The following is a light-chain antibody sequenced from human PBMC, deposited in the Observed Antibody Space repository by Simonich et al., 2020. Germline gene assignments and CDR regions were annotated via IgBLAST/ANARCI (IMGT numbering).Light chain of an antibody. CDR1: SGYSNYK. V-gene: IGLV9-49*01. CDR3: GADHGSGSNFVVV. J-gene: IGLJ2*01. CDR2: VGTGGIVG. Sequence: QPVLTQPPSASASLGASVTLTCTLSSGYSNYKVDWYQQRPGKGPRFVMRVGTGGIVGSRWDGIPVRFSVLGSGLNRYLTIKNIQEEDESDYHCGADHGSGSNFVVVFGGGTKLTVL.